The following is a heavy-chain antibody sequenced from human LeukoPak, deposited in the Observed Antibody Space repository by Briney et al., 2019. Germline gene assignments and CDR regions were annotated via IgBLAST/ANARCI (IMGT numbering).Heavy chain of an antibody. D-gene: IGHD3-10*01. Sequence: SQTLSLTCAISGDSVSSNSAAWNWIRQSPSRGLEWLGRTYYRSKWYNDYAVSVKSRITINPDTSKNQFSLQLNSVTPEDTAVYYCARGLAWFGGLSYNWFDPWGQGTLVTVSS. J-gene: IGHJ5*02. CDR3: ARGLAWFGGLSYNWFDP. V-gene: IGHV6-1*01. CDR2: TYYRSKWYN. CDR1: GDSVSSNSAA.